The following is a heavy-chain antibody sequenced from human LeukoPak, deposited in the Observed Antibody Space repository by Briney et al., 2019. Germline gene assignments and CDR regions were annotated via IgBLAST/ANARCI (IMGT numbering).Heavy chain of an antibody. V-gene: IGHV3-7*01. J-gene: IGHJ4*02. CDR3: ARDLAGHYYGSGSSFNY. CDR1: GFTFNNYW. D-gene: IGHD3-10*01. CDR2: IREDGSEK. Sequence: GGSLRLSCAASGFTFNNYWMSWVRQAPGKGLEWVANIREDGSEKYYVDSVKGQFTISRDNAKNSLFLQMNYLRAEDTAIYYCARDLAGHYYGSGSSFNYWGQGTLVTVSS.